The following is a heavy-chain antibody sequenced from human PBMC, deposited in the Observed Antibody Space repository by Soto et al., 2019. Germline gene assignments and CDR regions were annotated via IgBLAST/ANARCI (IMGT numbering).Heavy chain of an antibody. V-gene: IGHV4-4*02. Sequence: SETLSLTCAVSSGSVSTTNWWSWVRQPPGTGLEWIGEIYHSGSTNYNPSLKSRVTMSVDKSKNLLSLKMNSVTAADTAVYFCAKMASSSSYFDYWGQGTLVTVSS. D-gene: IGHD6-6*01. J-gene: IGHJ4*02. CDR3: AKMASSSSYFDY. CDR1: SGSVSTTNW. CDR2: IYHSGST.